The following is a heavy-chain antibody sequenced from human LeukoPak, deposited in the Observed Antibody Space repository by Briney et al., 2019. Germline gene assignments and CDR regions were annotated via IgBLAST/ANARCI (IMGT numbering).Heavy chain of an antibody. D-gene: IGHD6-19*01. CDR2: ISSSSSYI. CDR1: GFTFNTYS. J-gene: IGHJ4*02. CDR3: ARCPVPGRGDYFDY. V-gene: IGHV3-21*01. Sequence: KTGGSLRLSCAASGFTFNTYSMNWVRPAPGKGLEWVSSISSSSSYIYYADSVKGRFTISRDNAKNSLYLQMNSLRAEDTAVYYCARCPVPGRGDYFDYWGQGTLVTVSS.